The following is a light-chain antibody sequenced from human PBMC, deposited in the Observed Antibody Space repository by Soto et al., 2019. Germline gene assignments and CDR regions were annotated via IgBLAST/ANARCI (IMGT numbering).Light chain of an antibody. CDR3: QSYDSSLNNYV. J-gene: IGLJ1*01. CDR2: ANS. Sequence: QSALTQPPSVSGTPGQRVTISCTGSSSNIGTNYDVHWYQQLPGTAPKLLIYANSNRPSGVPDRFSASKSGTSASLAITGLQAEDEADYYCQSYDSSLNNYVFGTGTKVTVL. CDR1: SSNIGTNYD. V-gene: IGLV1-40*01.